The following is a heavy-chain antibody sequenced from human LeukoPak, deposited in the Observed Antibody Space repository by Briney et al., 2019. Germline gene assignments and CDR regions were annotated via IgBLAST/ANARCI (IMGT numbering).Heavy chain of an antibody. Sequence: PGGSLRLSCAASGNYWMHWVRQAPGKGLVWVSHINSDGSWTSYADSVKGRFTISKDNAKNTVYLQMNNLRAEDTAVYYCARDSDSSGHYYMDYFDYWGQGALVTVSS. V-gene: IGHV3-74*01. CDR1: GNYW. D-gene: IGHD3-22*01. CDR2: INSDGSWT. CDR3: ARDSDSSGHYYMDYFDY. J-gene: IGHJ4*02.